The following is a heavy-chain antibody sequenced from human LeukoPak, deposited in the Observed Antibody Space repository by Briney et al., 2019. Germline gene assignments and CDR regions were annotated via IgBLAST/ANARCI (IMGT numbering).Heavy chain of an antibody. CDR3: ARGQYYDFWSGYEYNWFDP. CDR1: GFTVSSNY. CDR2: IYSGGST. J-gene: IGHJ5*02. V-gene: IGHV3-66*02. D-gene: IGHD3-3*01. Sequence: PGGSLRLSCAASGFTVSSNYMSWVRQAPGKGLEWVSVIYSGGSTYCADSVKGRFTISRDNSKNTLYLQMNSLRAEDTAVYYCARGQYYDFWSGYEYNWFDPWGQGTLVTVSS.